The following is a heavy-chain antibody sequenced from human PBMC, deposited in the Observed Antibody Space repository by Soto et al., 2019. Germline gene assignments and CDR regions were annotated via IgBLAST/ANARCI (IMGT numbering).Heavy chain of an antibody. Sequence: QVQLVQSGAEVKKPGASVKVSCKTSGYTFTSYGISWVRQAPGQGLEGMGWISIYNGNTDYAHKFQGRVTMTTDTSKNTAYMELRSLRFGDTAMYYFATDVGLRGPTDYWGQGTLGTVSS. CDR2: ISIYNGNT. D-gene: IGHD3-10*01. V-gene: IGHV1-18*01. J-gene: IGHJ4*02. CDR1: GYTFTSYG. CDR3: ATDVGLRGPTDY.